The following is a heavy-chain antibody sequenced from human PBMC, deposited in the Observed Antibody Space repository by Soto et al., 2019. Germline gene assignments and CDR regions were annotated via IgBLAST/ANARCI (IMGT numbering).Heavy chain of an antibody. J-gene: IGHJ4*02. D-gene: IGHD2-15*01. Sequence: DVQLLESGGGLVQPGGSLRLSCAASGFTFSSYAMGWVRQGPGKGLEWVAVVSIGGSTHSAASVRGRFTISRDNSKNTLSLQMNSLTAEDTAVYFCAKRRGAGGHFDYWGQGALVTVSS. CDR1: GFTFSSYA. CDR2: VSIGGST. CDR3: AKRRGAGGHFDY. V-gene: IGHV3-23*01.